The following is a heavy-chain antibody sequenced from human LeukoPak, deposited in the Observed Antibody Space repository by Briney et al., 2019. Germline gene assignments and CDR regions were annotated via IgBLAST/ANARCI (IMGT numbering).Heavy chain of an antibody. CDR2: IYYSGST. V-gene: IGHV4-39*01. J-gene: IGHJ6*03. Sequence: SETLSLTCTVSGGSISSSSYYWGWIRQPPGKGLEWIGSIYYSGSTYYNPSLKSRVTISVDTSKNQFSLKLSSVTAADTAVYYCARGIRGFSSWRYYYYMDVWGKGTTVTVSS. D-gene: IGHD6-13*01. CDR1: GGSISSSSYY. CDR3: ARGIRGFSSWRYYYYMDV.